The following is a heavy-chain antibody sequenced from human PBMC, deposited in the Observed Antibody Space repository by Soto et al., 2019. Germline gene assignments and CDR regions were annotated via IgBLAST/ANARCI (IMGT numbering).Heavy chain of an antibody. CDR1: GYSLTSYF. CDR2: INPSGGRP. J-gene: IGHJ6*02. CDR3: ARIVRDDYGDYSSYGMDI. D-gene: IGHD4-17*01. Sequence: QVQLVQSGAEVKEPGASVKVSCKASGYSLTSYFMHWVRQAPGQGLEWMGIINPSGGRPTYAQRCPGRVTMTSDTSTSTVHMELSSLRSEDTAVYYCARIVRDDYGDYSSYGMDIWGQGTTVTVPS. V-gene: IGHV1-46*01.